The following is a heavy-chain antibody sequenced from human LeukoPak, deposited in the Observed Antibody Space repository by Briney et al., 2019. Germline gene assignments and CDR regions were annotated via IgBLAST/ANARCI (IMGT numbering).Heavy chain of an antibody. J-gene: IGHJ4*02. CDR1: GGSISSGSYY. D-gene: IGHD3-10*01. Sequence: SETLSLTCSVSGGSISSGSYYWSWIRQPAGKGLEWIGRIYTSGSTNYNPSLKSRVTISVDTSKNQFSLKLSSVTAADTAVYYCARDTWFGAGRTFDYWGQGTLVTVSS. CDR3: ARDTWFGAGRTFDY. CDR2: IYTSGST. V-gene: IGHV4-61*02.